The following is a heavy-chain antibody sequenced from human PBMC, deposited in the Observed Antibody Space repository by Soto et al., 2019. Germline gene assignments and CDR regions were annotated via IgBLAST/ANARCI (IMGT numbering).Heavy chain of an antibody. CDR1: GFTVSSNY. Sequence: GGSLRLSCAASGFTVSSNYMSWVRQAPGKGLEWVSVIYSGGSTYYADSVKGRFTISRDNSKNTLYLQMNSLRAEDTAVYYCYTIVVVPAANYASDYWGQGTRVTVSS. J-gene: IGHJ4*02. V-gene: IGHV3-53*01. CDR3: YTIVVVPAANYASDY. D-gene: IGHD2-2*01. CDR2: IYSGGST.